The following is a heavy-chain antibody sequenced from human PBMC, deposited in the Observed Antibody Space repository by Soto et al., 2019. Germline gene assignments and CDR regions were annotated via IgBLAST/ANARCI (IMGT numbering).Heavy chain of an antibody. CDR1: GGSISSGGFS. Sequence: SETLSLTCAVSGGSISSGGFSWSWIRQPPGKGLEWIGYIYHSGRTFYNPSLKSRVTISLGRSKNQFSLKLSSVTAADTAVYFCARVPTPWGQGTLVTVSS. CDR2: IYHSGRT. CDR3: ARVPTP. V-gene: IGHV4-30-2*01. J-gene: IGHJ5*02.